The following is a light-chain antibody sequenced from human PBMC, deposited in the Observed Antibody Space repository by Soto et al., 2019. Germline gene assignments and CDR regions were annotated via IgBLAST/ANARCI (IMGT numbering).Light chain of an antibody. Sequence: QSALTQPASVSGSPGQSIAISCTGTSSDVGGYDYVSWYQQHPDKAPKLMIYEVTKRPSGVSNRFSGFKSGNTASLTISGLQPEDEADYYCSSHTSGSTRVFGSGTKLTVL. CDR3: SSHTSGSTRV. J-gene: IGLJ1*01. CDR2: EVT. V-gene: IGLV2-14*01. CDR1: SSDVGGYDY.